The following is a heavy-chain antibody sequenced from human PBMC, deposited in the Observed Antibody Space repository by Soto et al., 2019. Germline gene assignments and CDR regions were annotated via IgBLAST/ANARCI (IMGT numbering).Heavy chain of an antibody. CDR2: IKSKIHGGTT. D-gene: IGHD3-16*01. J-gene: IGHJ6*01. CDR3: ATETLGGMEV. Sequence: NRHPPAPGKGLEWVARIKSKIHGGTTAYAAPVQGRFNVSRDDSRNTLYLQMNSLITEDTAVYVCATETLGGMEVWGHGTTVNVSS. V-gene: IGHV3-15*01.